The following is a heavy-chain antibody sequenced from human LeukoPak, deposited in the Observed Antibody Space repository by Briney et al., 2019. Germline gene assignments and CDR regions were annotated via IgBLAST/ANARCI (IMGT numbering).Heavy chain of an antibody. CDR2: IRSSSSYI. CDR3: ARDLIDFWSGYYYYFDY. V-gene: IGHV3-21*01. CDR1: GFTFSSYS. D-gene: IGHD3-3*01. Sequence: GGSLRLSCAASGFTFSSYSMNWVRQAPGKGLEWVSSIRSSSSYIYYADSVKGRFTISRDNAKNSLYLQMNSLRAEDTAVYYCARDLIDFWSGYYYYFDYWGQGTLVTVSS. J-gene: IGHJ4*02.